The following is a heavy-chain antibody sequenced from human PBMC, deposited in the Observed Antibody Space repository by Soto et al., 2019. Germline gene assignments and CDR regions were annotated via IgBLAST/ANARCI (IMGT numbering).Heavy chain of an antibody. CDR3: ARDLYYSSGRYFDHDAFDI. Sequence: SEQVSCRASGYNFTSYGISWVRQAPGQGLEWMGWISPHNDRTKYARRFQDRVTMTTETPTSTVYMELGSLRSDDTAVYYCARDLYYSSGRYFDHDAFDIWGQGTVVTVSS. D-gene: IGHD6-19*01. CDR2: ISPHNDRT. CDR1: GYNFTSYG. V-gene: IGHV1-18*01. J-gene: IGHJ3*02.